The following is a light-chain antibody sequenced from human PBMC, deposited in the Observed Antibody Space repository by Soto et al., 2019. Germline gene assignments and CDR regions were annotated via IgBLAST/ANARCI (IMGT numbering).Light chain of an antibody. Sequence: QSVLTQPASVSGSPGQSITISCTGTSSDVGGYNSVSWYQQHPGKAPKLMIYDVSNRPSGVSNRFSGSKSGNTASLTISGLQAEDEADYYCSSKTSSTTVVFGGGTKVTVL. CDR1: SSDVGGYNS. J-gene: IGLJ2*01. CDR2: DVS. CDR3: SSKTSSTTVV. V-gene: IGLV2-14*01.